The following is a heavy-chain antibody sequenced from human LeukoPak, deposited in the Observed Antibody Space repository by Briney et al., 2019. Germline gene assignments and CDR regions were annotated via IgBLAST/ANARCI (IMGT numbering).Heavy chain of an antibody. CDR2: SDYRGST. D-gene: IGHD6-19*01. J-gene: IGHJ6*03. CDR1: GGSISSSSYD. CDR3: ARLVEAVAGTQRPNYYHYYMDV. Sequence: PSETLSLTCTVYGGSISSSSYDWGGIRQPPGKGLERIGRSDYRGSTYNNQCRKSRVTISVDTSNNPFSLKLSSLTAADTAVYYCARLVEAVAGTQRPNYYHYYMDVWGKGTTVTVSS. V-gene: IGHV4-39*01.